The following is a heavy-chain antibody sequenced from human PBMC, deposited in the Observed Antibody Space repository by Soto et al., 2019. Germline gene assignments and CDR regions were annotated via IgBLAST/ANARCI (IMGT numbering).Heavy chain of an antibody. V-gene: IGHV3-53*02. Sequence: EVQLVETGGGLIQPGGSLRLSCAASGFTVSSNYMSWVRQAPGKGLEWVSVIYSGGSTYYADSVKGRFTISRDHSKNTPYLQMNSLRAEDTAVYYCARAPREYGDYSHYWYFDLWGRGTLVTVSS. CDR3: ARAPREYGDYSHYWYFDL. CDR1: GFTVSSNY. CDR2: IYSGGST. J-gene: IGHJ2*01. D-gene: IGHD4-17*01.